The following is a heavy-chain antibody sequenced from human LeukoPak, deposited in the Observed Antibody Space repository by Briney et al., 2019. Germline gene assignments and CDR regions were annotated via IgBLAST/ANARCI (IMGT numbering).Heavy chain of an antibody. CDR3: ARSYGDYSWFDP. CDR1: GGSISSXX. V-gene: IGHV4-59*01. J-gene: IGHJ5*02. Sequence: PSETLSLTCXVSGGSISSXXXXXXXXPXXXXLXXIXYXXYSXSTXXXXXLKXXVXIXXDXXKNQFSLKLSSVTAADTAVYYCARSYGDYSWFDPWGQGILVTVSS. D-gene: IGHD4-17*01. CDR2: XXYSXST.